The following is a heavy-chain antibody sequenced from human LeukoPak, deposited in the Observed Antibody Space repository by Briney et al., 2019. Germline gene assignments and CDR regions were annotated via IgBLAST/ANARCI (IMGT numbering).Heavy chain of an antibody. D-gene: IGHD1-26*01. CDR1: GLTFSTYW. CDR3: ARIWDGYSGSDY. J-gene: IGHJ4*02. Sequence: GGSLRLSCEVSGLTFSTYWMTWVRQAPGKGLEWVANIKEDGTEKHFVGSVKGRFTIYRDNAKNSLYLQMNSLRAEDTAVYYCARIWDGYSGSDYWGQGTLVTVSS. V-gene: IGHV3-7*01. CDR2: IKEDGTEK.